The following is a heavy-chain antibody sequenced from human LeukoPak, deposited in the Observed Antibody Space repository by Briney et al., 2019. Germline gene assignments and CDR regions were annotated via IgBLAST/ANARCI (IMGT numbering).Heavy chain of an antibody. CDR1: GFTFDDYG. CDR2: INWNGGST. V-gene: IGHV3-20*04. J-gene: IGHJ5*02. D-gene: IGHD6-19*01. CDR3: ARDKVAGTGYWFDP. Sequence: PGGSLRLSCAASGFTFDDYGMSWVRQAPGKGLEWVSGINWNGGSTGYADSVKGRFTISRDNAKNSLYLQMNSLRAEDTAVYYCARDKVAGTGYWFDPWGQGTLVTVSS.